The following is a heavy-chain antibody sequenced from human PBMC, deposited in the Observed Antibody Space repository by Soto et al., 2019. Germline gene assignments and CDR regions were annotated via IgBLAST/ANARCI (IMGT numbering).Heavy chain of an antibody. Sequence: ASVKVSCKASGYTFTDFGLSWVRQAPGQGLEWMGWISTFNGNTDYALNLQGRVTMTTDTSTSTAYMELRSLRSDDTAVYYCARGAYYSGSPYYFDYWGQGSLVTVYS. CDR3: ARGAYYSGSPYYFDY. D-gene: IGHD3-10*01. CDR2: ISTFNGNT. V-gene: IGHV1-18*01. CDR1: GYTFTDFG. J-gene: IGHJ4*02.